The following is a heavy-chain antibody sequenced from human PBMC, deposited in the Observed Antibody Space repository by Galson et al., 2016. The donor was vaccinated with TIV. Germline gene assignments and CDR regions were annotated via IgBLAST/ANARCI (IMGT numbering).Heavy chain of an antibody. CDR1: GYTFTSYY. CDR3: VRGYGDHDY. CDR2: INPSGGST. J-gene: IGHJ4*02. Sequence: SVKVSCKASGYTFTSYYMHWVRQAPGQGPEWMGIINPSGGSTSYAQKFQVRVTMTRDTSPRTVYTELSSLRSEDTAVYYCVRGYGDHDYWGQGTLVTVSS. D-gene: IGHD4-17*01. V-gene: IGHV1-46*01.